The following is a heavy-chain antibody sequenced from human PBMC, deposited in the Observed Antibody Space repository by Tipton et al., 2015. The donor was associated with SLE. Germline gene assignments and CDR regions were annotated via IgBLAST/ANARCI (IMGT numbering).Heavy chain of an antibody. Sequence: LRLSCTVSGDSISSSDYYWGWIRQPPGRGLEWIGTIYYTGSTYYNPSLKSRVTISADTSNNQFSLKLTFVTAADTAVYYCARGDSSVSERGSFDVWGQGTMVTVSS. CDR2: IYYTGST. J-gene: IGHJ3*01. D-gene: IGHD2-15*01. CDR3: ARGDSSVSERGSFDV. V-gene: IGHV4-39*07. CDR1: GDSISSSDYY.